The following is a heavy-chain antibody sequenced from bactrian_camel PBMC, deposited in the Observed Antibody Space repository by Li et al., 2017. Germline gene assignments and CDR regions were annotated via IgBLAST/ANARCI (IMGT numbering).Heavy chain of an antibody. Sequence: QVQLVESGGGLVQPGGSLRLSCAASGATYSRDCMGWFRQAPGKEREGVATIYAGGDSTWYSESVKGRFTISQDNAKNTVYLQMNSLKSEDTALYYCAKDIYGLPADWGQGTQVTVS. CDR3: AKDIYGLPAD. D-gene: IGHD5*01. CDR1: GATYSRDC. CDR2: IYAGGDST. V-gene: IGHV3S1*01. J-gene: IGHJ4*01.